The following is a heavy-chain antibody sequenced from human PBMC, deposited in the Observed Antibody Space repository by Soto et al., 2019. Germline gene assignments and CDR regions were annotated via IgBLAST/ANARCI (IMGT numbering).Heavy chain of an antibody. J-gene: IGHJ6*02. V-gene: IGHV4-59*01. CDR2: IYYSGST. Sequence: SETLSLTCTVSGGSISSYYWSWIRQPPGKGLEWIGYIYYSGSTNYNPSLKSRVTISVDTSKNQFSLKLSSVTAADTAVYYCARERWGYYDSSGYYWIDYYYYGMDVWGQGTTVTVSS. D-gene: IGHD3-22*01. CDR3: ARERWGYYDSSGYYWIDYYYYGMDV. CDR1: GGSISSYY.